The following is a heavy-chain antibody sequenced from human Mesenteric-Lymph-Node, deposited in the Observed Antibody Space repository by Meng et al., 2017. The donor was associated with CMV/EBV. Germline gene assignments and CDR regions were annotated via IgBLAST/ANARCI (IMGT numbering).Heavy chain of an antibody. D-gene: IGHD2/OR15-2a*01. J-gene: IGHJ6*02. CDR2: TYNSGST. CDR3: ARDSNSRIFGVDV. V-gene: IGHV4-31*03. Sequence: SETLSLTCTVSGGSISSGGYYWSWIRQHPGKGLEWIGYTYNSGSTYYNPSLKSRVTISVDTSKNQFSLKLISVTAADTAVYYCARDSNSRIFGVDVWGQGTTVTVSS. CDR1: GGSISSGGYY.